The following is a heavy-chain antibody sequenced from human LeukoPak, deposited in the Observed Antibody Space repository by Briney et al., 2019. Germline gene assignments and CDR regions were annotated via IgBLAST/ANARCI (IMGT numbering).Heavy chain of an antibody. CDR2: ISSSSSYI. Sequence: GGSLRLSCAASGFTFSSYSMNWVRQAPGKGLEWVSSISSSSSYIYYADSVKGRFTISRDNAKNSLYLQMNSLRAEDTAVYYCARIVASPYSSFDIWGQGTMVTVSS. D-gene: IGHD5-12*01. J-gene: IGHJ3*02. V-gene: IGHV3-21*01. CDR1: GFTFSSYS. CDR3: ARIVASPYSSFDI.